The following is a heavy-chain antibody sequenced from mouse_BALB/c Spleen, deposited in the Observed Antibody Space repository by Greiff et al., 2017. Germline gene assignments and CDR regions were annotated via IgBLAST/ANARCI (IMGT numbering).Heavy chain of an antibody. CDR2: IRNKANGYTT. CDR3: ARDFAY. CDR1: GFTFTDYY. V-gene: IGHV7-3*02. Sequence: EVKLMESGGGLVQPGGSLRLSCAPSGFTFTDYYMSWVRQPPGKALEWLGFIRNKANGYTTEYSASVKGRFTISRDNSQSILYLQMNTLRAEDSATYYCARDFAYWGQGTLVTVSA. J-gene: IGHJ3*01.